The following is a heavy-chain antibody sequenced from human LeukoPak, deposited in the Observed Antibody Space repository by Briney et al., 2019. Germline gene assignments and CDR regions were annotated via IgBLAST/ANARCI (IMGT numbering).Heavy chain of an antibody. D-gene: IGHD6-13*01. CDR2: IYPGDSDT. Sequence: GESLQISCKGSGYSFTSYWIGWVRQLPGKGLEWMGIIYPGDSDTRYSPSFQGQVTISADKSIRTAYLQWSSLKASDTAMYYCASGIAAASFDYWGQGTLVTVSS. CDR3: ASGIAAASFDY. V-gene: IGHV5-51*01. CDR1: GYSFTSYW. J-gene: IGHJ4*02.